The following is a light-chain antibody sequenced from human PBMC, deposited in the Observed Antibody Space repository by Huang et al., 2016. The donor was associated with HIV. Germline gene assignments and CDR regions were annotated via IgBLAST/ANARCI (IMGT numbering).Light chain of an antibody. CDR3: QQRSKWPLT. CDR2: DAS. CDR1: QRVSDF. J-gene: IGKJ4*01. V-gene: IGKV3-11*01. Sequence: EIVLTLSLATLSLSPGQRVTLSCRSSQRVSDFLSWYQQNPGQAPRLLIEDASKRANGIPARFSGSGAGTDFTLTISSLEPEDFAVYYCQQRSKWPLTFGGGTKVESK.